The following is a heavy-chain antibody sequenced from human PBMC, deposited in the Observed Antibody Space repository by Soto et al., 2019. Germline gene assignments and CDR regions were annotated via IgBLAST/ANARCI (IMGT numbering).Heavy chain of an antibody. CDR2: VYHSGTT. V-gene: IGHV4-38-2*01. CDR1: GYSISSGYY. Sequence: GPGPGVTSETLSLTCGVSGYSISSGYYWGWLRQPPGKGLEWIGSVYHSGTTYSNPSLKSRVTISVDTSKNQFSLKLTSVTAADTAMYYCTRSLFTSSWFAGSWGQGTLVTVSS. CDR3: TRSLFTSSWFAGS. D-gene: IGHD6-13*01. J-gene: IGHJ5*02.